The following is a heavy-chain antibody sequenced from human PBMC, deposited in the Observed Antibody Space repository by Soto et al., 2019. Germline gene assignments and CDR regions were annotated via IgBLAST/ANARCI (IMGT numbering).Heavy chain of an antibody. V-gene: IGHV3-53*01. CDR1: GFTVSSNY. J-gene: IGHJ4*02. CDR2: IYSGGST. D-gene: IGHD3-3*01. CDR3: ARSPVLRFLEWLSPHFDY. Sequence: GGSLRLSCAASGFTVSSNYVSWVRQAPGKGLEWVSVIYSGGSTYYADSVKGRFTISRDNSKNTLYLQMNSLRAEDTAVYYCARSPVLRFLEWLSPHFDYWGQGTLVTVSS.